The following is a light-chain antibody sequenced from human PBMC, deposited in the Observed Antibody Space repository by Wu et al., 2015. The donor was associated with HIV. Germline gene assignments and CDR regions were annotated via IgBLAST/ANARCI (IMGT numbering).Light chain of an antibody. V-gene: IGKV3-20*01. CDR3: QQFGSSSIT. Sequence: EIVLTQSPGTLSLSPGERATLSCRASQSVSNDLAWYQQKFGQPPRLLIYGASKRAAGIPDRFSGSGSGTDFTLTISRLEPEDFAVYYCQQFGSSSITFGPGTRLDIK. CDR1: QSVSND. CDR2: GAS. J-gene: IGKJ5*01.